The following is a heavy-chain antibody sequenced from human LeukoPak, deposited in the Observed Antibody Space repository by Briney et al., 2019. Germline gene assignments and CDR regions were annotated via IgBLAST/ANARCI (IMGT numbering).Heavy chain of an antibody. CDR2: IYYSGST. Sequence: SETLSLTCTVSGGSISSGDYYWSWIRQPPGKGLEWIGYIYYSGSTYYNPSLKSRVTISVDTSKNQFSLKLSSVTAADTAVYYCAREGCSGGSCYSFDYWGQGTLVTVSS. CDR3: AREGCSGGSCYSFDY. J-gene: IGHJ4*02. D-gene: IGHD2-15*01. V-gene: IGHV4-30-4*01. CDR1: GGSISSGDYY.